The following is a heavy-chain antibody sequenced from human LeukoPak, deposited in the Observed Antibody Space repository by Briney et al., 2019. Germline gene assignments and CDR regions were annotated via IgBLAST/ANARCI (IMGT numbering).Heavy chain of an antibody. D-gene: IGHD2-15*01. Sequence: GGSLRLSCAASGFTFTGNSMHWVRQGPGKGLVWVARIHRDGGMTRYADSVEGRFTISRDNAKNMLYLQMNSLRAEDTVIYYCVRETGTIGYYMDVWGKGTTVTVSS. V-gene: IGHV3-74*01. J-gene: IGHJ6*03. CDR1: GFTFTGNS. CDR3: VRETGTIGYYMDV. CDR2: IHRDGGMT.